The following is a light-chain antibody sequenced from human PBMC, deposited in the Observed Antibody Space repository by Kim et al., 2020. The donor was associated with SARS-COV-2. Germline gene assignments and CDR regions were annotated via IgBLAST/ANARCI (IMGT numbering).Light chain of an antibody. Sequence: LSPGGRASLSCRASQSVSRSYLAWFQQKPGKAPRLLIYGASSRATGIPDGFSGSGSGTDFTLTISRLEPEDFAVYYCQQYGSSLYTFGQGTKLEI. CDR1: QSVSRSY. CDR2: GAS. V-gene: IGKV3-20*01. J-gene: IGKJ2*01. CDR3: QQYGSSLYT.